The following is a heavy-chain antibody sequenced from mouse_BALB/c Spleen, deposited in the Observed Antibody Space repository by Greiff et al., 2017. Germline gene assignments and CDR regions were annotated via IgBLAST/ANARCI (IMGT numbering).Heavy chain of an antibody. V-gene: IGHV2-9*02. D-gene: IGHD2-3*01. J-gene: IGHJ3*01. Sequence: VKLMESGPGLVAPSQSLSITCTVSGFSLTSYGVHWVRQPPGKGLEWLGVIWAGGSTNYNSALMSRLSISKDNSKSQVFLKMNSLQTDDTAMYYCARGGGDGYYAWFAYWGQGTLVTVSA. CDR3: ARGGGDGYYAWFAY. CDR1: GFSLTSYG. CDR2: IWAGGST.